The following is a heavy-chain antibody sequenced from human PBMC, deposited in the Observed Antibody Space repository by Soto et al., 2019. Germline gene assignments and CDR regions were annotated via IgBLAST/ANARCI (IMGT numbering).Heavy chain of an antibody. V-gene: IGHV3-74*01. D-gene: IGHD6-13*01. CDR2: INSDGSGT. CDR1: GFTFGSSW. CDR3: AREQRAGSSSNTIDY. Sequence: GSLRLSCAASGFTFGSSWMHWVRQAPGKGLVWVSRINSDGSGTSYADSVKGRFTISRDNAKNTLYLQMNSLRAEDTAVYFCAREQRAGSSSNTIDYWGQGTLVTVSS. J-gene: IGHJ4*02.